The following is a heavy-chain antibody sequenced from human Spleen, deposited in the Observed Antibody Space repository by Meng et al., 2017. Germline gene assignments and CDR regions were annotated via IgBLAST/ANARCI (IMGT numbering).Heavy chain of an antibody. J-gene: IGHJ4*02. D-gene: IGHD3-3*01. CDR2: INPSGGST. V-gene: IGHV1-46*01. CDR3: ARGEFYDFWSGYQPNFDY. Sequence: ASVKVSCKASGGTFSSYAISWVRQAPGQGLEWMGIINPSGGSTSYAQKFQGRVTMTRDTSTSTVYMELSSLRSEDTAVYYCARGEFYDFWSGYQPNFDYWGQGTLVTRLL. CDR1: GGTFSSYA.